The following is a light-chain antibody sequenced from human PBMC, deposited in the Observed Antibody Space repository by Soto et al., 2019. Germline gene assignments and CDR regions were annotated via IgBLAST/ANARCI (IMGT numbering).Light chain of an antibody. J-gene: IGKJ5*01. CDR3: QQRNNWPIT. CDR1: QSVSSY. Sequence: EIVLTQSPATLSFSPGERATLSCRASQSVSSYLAWYQQKPGQAPRLLIYDASSRATGIPVRFSGSGSGTDFTLTISSLEPEDFALYYCQQRNNWPITFGQGTRLEIK. CDR2: DAS. V-gene: IGKV3-11*01.